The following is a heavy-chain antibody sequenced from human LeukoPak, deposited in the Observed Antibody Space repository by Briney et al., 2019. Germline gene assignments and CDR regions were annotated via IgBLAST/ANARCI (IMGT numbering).Heavy chain of an antibody. V-gene: IGHV3-23*01. CDR1: GFTFSSYA. J-gene: IGHJ6*02. CDR2: ISGSGGST. D-gene: IGHD4-11*01. CDR3: AKDLGMTTVTTLRPGGMDV. Sequence: GGSLRLSCAASGFTFSSYAMSWVRQAPGKGLEWVSAISGSGGSTYYADSVKGRFTISRDNSKNTLYLQMNSLRAEDTAVYYCAKDLGMTTVTTLRPGGMDVWGQGTTVTVSS.